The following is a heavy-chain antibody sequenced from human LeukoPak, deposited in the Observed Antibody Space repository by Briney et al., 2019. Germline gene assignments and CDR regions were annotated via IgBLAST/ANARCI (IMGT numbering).Heavy chain of an antibody. V-gene: IGHV3-48*03. Sequence: SGGSLRLSCAASGFTFSSYEMNWVRQAPGKGLEWVSYISSSGSTIYYADSVKGRFTISRDNAKNSLYLQMNSLRAEDTAVYYCARSSRFDIVVVVAATPRWFDPWGQGTLVTVSS. J-gene: IGHJ5*02. CDR2: ISSSGSTI. CDR1: GFTFSSYE. CDR3: ARSSRFDIVVVVAATPRWFDP. D-gene: IGHD2-15*01.